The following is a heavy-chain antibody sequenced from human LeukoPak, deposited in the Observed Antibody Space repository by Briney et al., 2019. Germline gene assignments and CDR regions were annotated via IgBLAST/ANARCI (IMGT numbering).Heavy chain of an antibody. CDR3: AKGRLEAAAGHFDY. J-gene: IGHJ4*02. CDR2: ISWNSRTI. V-gene: IGHV3-9*01. Sequence: GGSLRLSCAASRFTFDDYAMHWVRQAPGKGLEWVSGISWNSRTIDYADSVKGRFTISRDNAKNSLYLQMNSLRAEDTALYYCAKGRLEAAAGHFDYWGQGTLVTVSS. D-gene: IGHD6-13*01. CDR1: RFTFDDYA.